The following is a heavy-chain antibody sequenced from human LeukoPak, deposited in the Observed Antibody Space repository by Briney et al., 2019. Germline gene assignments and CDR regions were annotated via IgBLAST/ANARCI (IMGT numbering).Heavy chain of an antibody. CDR1: GFTFTTYG. J-gene: IGHJ4*02. CDR3: AKGICSGGSCSSDY. V-gene: IGHV3-33*06. D-gene: IGHD2-15*01. CDR2: IYYDGSNK. Sequence: GGSLRLSCAASGFTFTTYGMHWVRQAPGKGLEWVAVIYYDGSNKFYADSVKGRFTISRDNSKNTLYLQINSLRAEDTAVYYCAKGICSGGSCSSDYWGQGTLVTVSS.